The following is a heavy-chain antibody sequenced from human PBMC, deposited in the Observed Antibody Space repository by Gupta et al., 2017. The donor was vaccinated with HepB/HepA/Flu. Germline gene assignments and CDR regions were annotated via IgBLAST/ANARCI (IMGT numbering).Heavy chain of an antibody. J-gene: IGHJ4*02. D-gene: IGHD6-19*01. CDR3: TRDRWQWLMDY. CDR1: GFTFSSYW. V-gene: IGHV3-7*01. CDR2: IKEDGSEK. Sequence: EVQLVESGGGLVQPGGSLSLSCAASGFTFSSYWMSWIRQAPGKGLEWVANIKEDGSEKYSVDSVKGRFTISRDNAKNSLYLQMNSLRAEDTAVYYCTRDRWQWLMDYWGQGTLVTVSS.